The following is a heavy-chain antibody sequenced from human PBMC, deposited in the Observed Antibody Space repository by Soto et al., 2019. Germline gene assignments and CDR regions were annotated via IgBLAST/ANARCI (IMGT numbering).Heavy chain of an antibody. J-gene: IGHJ5*01. D-gene: IGHD6-13*01. CDR1: GFSLSTSGVG. Sequence: SGPTLVNPTQTLTLTCTFSGFSLSTSGVGVGWIRQPPGKALEWLALIYWDDDKRYSPSLKSRLTITKDTSKNQVVLTMTNMDPVDTATYYCARTTPGIAAAGTGPVDSWGQGTLVTVSS. CDR3: ARTTPGIAAAGTGPVDS. CDR2: IYWDDDK. V-gene: IGHV2-5*02.